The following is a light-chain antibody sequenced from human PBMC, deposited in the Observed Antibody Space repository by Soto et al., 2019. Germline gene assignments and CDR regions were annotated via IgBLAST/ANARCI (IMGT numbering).Light chain of an antibody. J-gene: IGKJ4*01. V-gene: IGKV1-39*01. CDR1: QTIGRF. CDR3: QQSYTTPPT. Sequence: DIQMTQSPSSLSASVGDGVTITCRASQTIGRFLKWYHQKPGKAPNLLIYGASNLQSGVPSRFSGSGSGTEFTLTISSLQPEDFATYYCQQSYTTPPTFGGGTNVEIK. CDR2: GAS.